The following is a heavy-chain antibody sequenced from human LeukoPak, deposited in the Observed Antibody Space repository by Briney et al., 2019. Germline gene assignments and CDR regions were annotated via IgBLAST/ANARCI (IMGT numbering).Heavy chain of an antibody. CDR3: TRAPYHGDYVSWA. V-gene: IGHV3-74*01. CDR2: ISSDGSDT. J-gene: IGHJ4*02. D-gene: IGHD4-17*01. CDR1: GFTFSSYW. Sequence: GGSLRLSCAASGFTFSSYWMHWVRQAPRKGLVWVSRISSDGSDTTYADSVKGRFTISRDNAKKMLYLQMNGLRVDDTAVYYCTRAPYHGDYVSWAWGQGTLVTVSS.